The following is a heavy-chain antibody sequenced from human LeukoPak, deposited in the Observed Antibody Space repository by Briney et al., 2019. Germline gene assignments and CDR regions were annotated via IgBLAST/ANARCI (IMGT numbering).Heavy chain of an antibody. J-gene: IGHJ5*02. CDR3: AKGSRAGVRGVISDAP. D-gene: IGHD3-10*01. V-gene: IGHV3-23*01. CDR2: ISGSGGST. CDR1: GFTFSSYA. Sequence: TGGSLRLSCAASGFTFSSYAMSWVRQAPGKGLEWVSAISGSGGSTYYADSVRGRFTISRDNSKNTLYLQMNSLRAEDTAVYYCAKGSRAGVRGVISDAPCGQGTLVTVHS.